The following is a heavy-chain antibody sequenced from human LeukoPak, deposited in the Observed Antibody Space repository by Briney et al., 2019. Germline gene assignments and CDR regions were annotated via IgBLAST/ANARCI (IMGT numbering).Heavy chain of an antibody. V-gene: IGHV1-3*03. D-gene: IGHD3-22*01. CDR1: GYTFTTYA. CDR2: INAGNGNT. Sequence: ASVKVSCKASGYTFTTYAMHWVRQAPGQRLEWMGWINAGNGNTKYSQEFQGRVTITRDTSASTVYMELSSLRSEDTAVYYCARGGWYYDSSGYYNFDYWGQGTLVTVSS. CDR3: ARGGWYYDSSGYYNFDY. J-gene: IGHJ4*02.